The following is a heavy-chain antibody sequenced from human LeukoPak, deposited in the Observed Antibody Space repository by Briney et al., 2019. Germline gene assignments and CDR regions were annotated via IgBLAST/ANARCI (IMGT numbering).Heavy chain of an antibody. V-gene: IGHV4-4*02. CDR2: IYHSGST. CDR1: GGSISSSNW. J-gene: IGHJ4*02. Sequence: PSGALSLTCAVSGGSISSSNWWSWVRQPPGKGLEWIGEIYHSGSTNYNPSLKSRVTISVDKSKNQFSLKLSSVTAADTAVYYCARIGSGYSYGCFDYWGQGTLVTVSS. CDR3: ARIGSGYSYGCFDY. D-gene: IGHD5-18*01.